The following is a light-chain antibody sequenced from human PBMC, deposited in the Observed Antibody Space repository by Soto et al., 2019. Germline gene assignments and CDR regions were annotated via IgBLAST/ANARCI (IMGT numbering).Light chain of an antibody. Sequence: EIVMTQSAATLSVSPGERATLSCRASQSVSSNYLAWYQQKPGQAPRLLIYGASNRATGIPDRFSGSGSGTDFTLTISRLEPEDFAVYYCQQYGSSGTFGQGTKVDIK. CDR2: GAS. CDR1: QSVSSNY. J-gene: IGKJ1*01. V-gene: IGKV3-20*01. CDR3: QQYGSSGT.